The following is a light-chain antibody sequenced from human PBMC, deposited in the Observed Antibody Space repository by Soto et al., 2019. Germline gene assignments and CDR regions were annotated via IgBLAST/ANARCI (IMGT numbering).Light chain of an antibody. CDR3: SSFTSSDTVV. CDR2: EVT. V-gene: IGLV2-14*01. CDR1: SSDIGGYKY. J-gene: IGLJ3*02. Sequence: QSVLTQPASVSGSPGQSITISCTGTSSDIGGYKYVSWYQQHPGKAPQLMIYEVTNRPSGVSSRFSGSKSGNTASLTISGLQAEDEADYYCSSFTSSDTVVFGGGTKLTVL.